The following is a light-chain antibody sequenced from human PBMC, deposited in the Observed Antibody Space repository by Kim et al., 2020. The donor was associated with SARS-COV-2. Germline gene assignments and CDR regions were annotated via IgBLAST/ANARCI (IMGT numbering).Light chain of an antibody. CDR3: QSYYNSLRGWM. J-gene: IGLJ3*02. Sequence: QRVTISCSRGSSNIGAGYDVHWYQQLPGTAPKLVIYANSNRPSGVPDRFSGSKSGTSASLAITGLQAEDEADYYCQSYYNSLRGWMFGGGTKVTVL. V-gene: IGLV1-40*01. CDR2: ANS. CDR1: SSNIGAGYD.